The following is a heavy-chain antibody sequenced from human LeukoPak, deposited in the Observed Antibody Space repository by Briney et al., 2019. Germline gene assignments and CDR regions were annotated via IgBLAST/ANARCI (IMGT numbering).Heavy chain of an antibody. CDR2: ISAYNGNT. Sequence: ASVKVSCKASGYTFTSYGISWVRQAPGQGLEWMGWISAYNGNTNYAQKLQGRVTMTTDTSTSTACMELRSLRSDDTAVYYCARTSYYDSSGYIAYWGQGTLVTVSS. CDR3: ARTSYYDSSGYIAY. J-gene: IGHJ4*02. V-gene: IGHV1-18*01. D-gene: IGHD3-22*01. CDR1: GYTFTSYG.